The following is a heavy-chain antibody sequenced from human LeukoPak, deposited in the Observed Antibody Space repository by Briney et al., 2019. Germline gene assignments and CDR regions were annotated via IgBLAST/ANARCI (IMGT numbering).Heavy chain of an antibody. D-gene: IGHD3-10*01. J-gene: IGHJ3*01. Sequence: KSGESLKISCKDSGYLFTSYWIAWVRQRPGKGREWRGIIYPGDSDTRYSPSFQGRVTISADKSINTAYLLWSSLQASDTATYYCARQDASGTYDAFDVWGQGTVVTV. CDR2: IYPGDSDT. CDR1: GYLFTSYW. CDR3: ARQDASGTYDAFDV. V-gene: IGHV5-51*01.